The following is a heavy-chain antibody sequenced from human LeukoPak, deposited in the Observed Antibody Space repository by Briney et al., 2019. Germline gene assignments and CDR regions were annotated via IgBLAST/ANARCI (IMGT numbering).Heavy chain of an antibody. CDR3: ARDGDYYDSSGYYYSNWFDP. V-gene: IGHV1-69*05. Sequence: ASVKVSCKASGGTFSSYAISWVRQAPGQGLEWMGGIIPIFGTANYAQKFQGRVTITTDESTITAYMELSSLRSEDTAVYYCARDGDYYDSSGYYYSNWFDPWGQGTLVTVSS. D-gene: IGHD3-22*01. CDR2: IIPIFGTA. J-gene: IGHJ5*02. CDR1: GGTFSSYA.